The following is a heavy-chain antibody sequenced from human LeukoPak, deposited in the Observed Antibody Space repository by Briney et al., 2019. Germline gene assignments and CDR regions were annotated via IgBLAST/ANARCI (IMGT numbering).Heavy chain of an antibody. CDR3: ATQKRYSGSYYQFDY. V-gene: IGHV1-18*01. CDR1: DYKFTSYG. J-gene: IGHJ4*02. CDR2: ISTYNGNT. Sequence: ASVTVSCKASDYKFTSYGISWVRQAPGQGLEWMGWISTYNGNTDYAQKLQGRVTMTTDTSTSTAYLELRSLRSDDTAVYYCATQKRYSGSYYQFDYWGQGTLVTVSS. D-gene: IGHD1-26*01.